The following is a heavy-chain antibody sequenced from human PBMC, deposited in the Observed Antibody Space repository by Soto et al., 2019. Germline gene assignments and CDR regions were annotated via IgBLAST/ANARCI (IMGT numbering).Heavy chain of an antibody. Sequence: PSETLSLTCAVSGGSISSGGYSWSWIRQPPGKGLEWIGYIYHSGSTYYNPSLKSRVTISVDRSKNQFSLKLSSVTAADTAVYYCARGGRVAASTPLYWGQGTLVTVSS. V-gene: IGHV4-30-2*01. D-gene: IGHD2-15*01. CDR1: GGSISSGGYS. CDR2: IYHSGST. J-gene: IGHJ4*02. CDR3: ARGGRVAASTPLY.